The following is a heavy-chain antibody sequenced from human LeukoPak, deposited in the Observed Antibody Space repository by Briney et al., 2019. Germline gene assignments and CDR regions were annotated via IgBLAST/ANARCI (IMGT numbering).Heavy chain of an antibody. CDR1: GFTFSGDW. J-gene: IGHJ4*02. V-gene: IGHV3-7*02. D-gene: IGHD4-17*01. Sequence: GGSLRLSCAAYGFTFSGDWMTWVRQAPGKGLEWVATTNQVGNEKYYVDSVKGRFTISRDNAKNSLYLQMNSLRAEDTAVYYCASGSSGRTTVYYWGQGTLVTVSS. CDR2: TNQVGNEK. CDR3: ASGSSGRTTVYY.